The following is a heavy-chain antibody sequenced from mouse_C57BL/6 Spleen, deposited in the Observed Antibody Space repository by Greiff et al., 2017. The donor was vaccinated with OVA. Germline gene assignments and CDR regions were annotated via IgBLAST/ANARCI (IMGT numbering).Heavy chain of an antibody. Sequence: VQLQQSGPELVKPGASVKMSCKASGYTFTDYNMHWVKQSPGQSLEWIGYINPNNGGTSYNQKFKGKATLTVNKSSSTAYMELRSRTSVDYAVYYGERGEGTKSALDYWGQGTLVTVSA. CDR2: INPNNGGT. CDR1: GYTFTDYN. J-gene: IGHJ3*01. CDR3: ERGEGTKSALDY. V-gene: IGHV1-22*01. D-gene: IGHD1-3*01.